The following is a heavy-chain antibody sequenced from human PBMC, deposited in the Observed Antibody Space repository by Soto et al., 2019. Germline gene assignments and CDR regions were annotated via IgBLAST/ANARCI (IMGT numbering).Heavy chain of an antibody. D-gene: IGHD3-10*01. CDR2: IFYSGTT. J-gene: IGHJ2*01. V-gene: IGHV4-39*01. Sequence: QLQLQESGPGLVKPSETLSLTCTVSGGSISTSRYYWGWIRQPPGKGLEWIGSIFYSGTTYYNPSLKSRVTISVDTSKHQFSLKLTSVTAADTAVYYCARQVGSGGWDFDLGGRGTLVTVSS. CDR3: ARQVGSGGWDFDL. CDR1: GGSISTSRYY.